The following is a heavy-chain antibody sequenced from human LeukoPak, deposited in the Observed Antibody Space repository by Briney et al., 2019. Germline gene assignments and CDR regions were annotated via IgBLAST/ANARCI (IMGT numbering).Heavy chain of an antibody. CDR3: ARGSGSGNYYYYFDY. J-gene: IGHJ4*02. Sequence: SETLSLTCTVSGGSITTYYWSWIRQPPGKGLEWIGYIYYTGITNYNPSLKSRVTISVDTSKNQFSQKLSSVTAADTAVYYCARGSGSGNYYYYFDYWGQGTLVTVSS. D-gene: IGHD3-10*01. CDR2: IYYTGIT. V-gene: IGHV4-59*01. CDR1: GGSITTYY.